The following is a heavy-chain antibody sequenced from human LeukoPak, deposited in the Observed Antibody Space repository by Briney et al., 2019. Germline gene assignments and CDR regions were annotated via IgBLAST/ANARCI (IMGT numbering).Heavy chain of an antibody. CDR1: GFTFSSYG. CDR3: AEDLGTGYSSSWLDY. V-gene: IGHV3-30*02. CDR2: IRYDGSNK. D-gene: IGHD6-13*01. Sequence: GGSLRLSCAASGFTFSSYGMHWVRQAPGKGLEWVAFIRYDGSNKYYADSVKGRFTISRDNSKNTLYLQMNSLRAEDTAVYYCAEDLGTGYSSSWLDYWGQGTLVTVSS. J-gene: IGHJ4*02.